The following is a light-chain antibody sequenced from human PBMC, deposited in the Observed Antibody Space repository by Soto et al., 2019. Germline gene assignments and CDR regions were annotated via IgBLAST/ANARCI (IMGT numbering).Light chain of an antibody. CDR3: QQRSNWPLT. CDR1: QSVSGY. CDR2: DAS. V-gene: IGKV3-11*01. Sequence: EIVLAQSPATLSLSPGERATLSCRASQSVSGYLAWYQQRPGQAPRLLFYDASGRAAGIPARFSASGSGTDFTLAISSLEPEDFAVYYCQQRSNWPLTFGGGTKV. J-gene: IGKJ4*01.